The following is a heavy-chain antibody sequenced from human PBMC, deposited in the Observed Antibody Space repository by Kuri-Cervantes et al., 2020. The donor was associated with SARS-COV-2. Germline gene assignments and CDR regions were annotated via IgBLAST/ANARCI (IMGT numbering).Heavy chain of an antibody. CDR1: GGTFSSYA. CDR3: ARGRVAGSHLSFYY. D-gene: IGHD6-19*01. J-gene: IGHJ4*02. Sequence: SVKVSCKASGGTFSSYAISWVRQAPGQGLEWMGGIIPIFGTANYAQKFQGRVTITADESTSTAYMELSSLRSEDTAVYYCARGRVAGSHLSFYYRGQGTLVTVSS. V-gene: IGHV1-69*13. CDR2: IIPIFGTA.